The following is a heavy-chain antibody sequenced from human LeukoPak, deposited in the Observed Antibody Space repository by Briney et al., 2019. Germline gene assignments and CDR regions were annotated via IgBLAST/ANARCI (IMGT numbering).Heavy chain of an antibody. CDR3: ARDQGRDHGDSRIYYYYGMDV. D-gene: IGHD4-17*01. CDR2: ISAYNGNT. J-gene: IGHJ6*04. CDR1: GYTFTSYG. V-gene: IGHV1-18*04. Sequence: GASVKVSCKASGYTFTSYGISWVRQAPGQGLEWMGWISAYNGNTNYAQKLQGRVTMTTDTSTSTAYMELRSLRSDDTAVYYCARDQGRDHGDSRIYYYYGMDVWGKGTTVTVSS.